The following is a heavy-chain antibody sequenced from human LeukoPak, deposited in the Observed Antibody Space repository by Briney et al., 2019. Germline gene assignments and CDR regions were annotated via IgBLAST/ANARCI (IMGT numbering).Heavy chain of an antibody. CDR1: GGSISSSSYY. J-gene: IGHJ4*02. CDR3: ARRGGGSRALDY. CDR2: IYYSGST. Sequence: SETLSLTRTVSGGSISSSSYYWGWIRQPPGKGLEWIGSIYYSGSTYYNPSLKSRVTISVDTSKNQFSLKLSSVTAADTAVYYCARRGGGSRALDYWGQGTLVTVSS. D-gene: IGHD1-26*01. V-gene: IGHV4-39*01.